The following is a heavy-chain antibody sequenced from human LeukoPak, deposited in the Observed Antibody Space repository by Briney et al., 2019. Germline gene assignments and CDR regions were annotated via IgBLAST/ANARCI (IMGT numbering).Heavy chain of an antibody. D-gene: IGHD6-13*01. Sequence: PGGSLRLSCAASGFTFSSYALSWVRQAPGKGLEWVSAISGSGASTYYADSVKGRFTVSRDNSKNTLYLQMNSLRAEDTAIYYCAKLIHPYTSSWYPFDSWGQGTLVTVSS. CDR1: GFTFSSYA. J-gene: IGHJ4*02. CDR3: AKLIHPYTSSWYPFDS. CDR2: ISGSGAST. V-gene: IGHV3-23*01.